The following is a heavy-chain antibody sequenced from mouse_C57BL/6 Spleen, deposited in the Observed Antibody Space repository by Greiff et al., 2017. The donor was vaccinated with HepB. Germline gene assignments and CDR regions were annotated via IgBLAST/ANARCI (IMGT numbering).Heavy chain of an antibody. D-gene: IGHD1-1*01. J-gene: IGHJ4*01. Sequence: EVQRVESGGGLVKPGGSLKLSCAASGFTFSSYAMSWVRQTPEKRLEWVATISDGGSYTYYPDNVKGRFTISRDNAKNNLYLQMSHLKSEDTAMYYCARDLTTVPLMDYWGQGTSVTVSS. V-gene: IGHV5-4*01. CDR3: ARDLTTVPLMDY. CDR2: ISDGGSYT. CDR1: GFTFSSYA.